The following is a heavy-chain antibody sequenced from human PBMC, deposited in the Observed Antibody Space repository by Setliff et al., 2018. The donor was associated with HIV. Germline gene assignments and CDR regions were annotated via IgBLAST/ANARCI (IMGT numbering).Heavy chain of an antibody. J-gene: IGHJ6*03. D-gene: IGHD5-18*01. CDR2: INAGNGNT. Sequence: VASVKVSCKASGYTFTSYTMHWVRRAPGQRLEWMGWINAGNGNTKYSQKFQGRVTITRDTSASTAYMELSSLRSEDTAVYYCARDGGDTAMVSYYYYYYMDVWGKGTTVTVSS. CDR3: ARDGGDTAMVSYYYYYYMDV. V-gene: IGHV1-3*01. CDR1: GYTFTSYT.